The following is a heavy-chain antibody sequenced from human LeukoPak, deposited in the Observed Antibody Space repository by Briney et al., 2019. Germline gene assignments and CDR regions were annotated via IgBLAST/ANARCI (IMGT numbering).Heavy chain of an antibody. V-gene: IGHV4-34*01. CDR2: INHSGST. J-gene: IGHJ5*02. CDR1: GGSFSGYY. CDR3: ARDLNWFDP. Sequence: SETLSLTCAVYGGSFSGYYWSWIRQPPGKGLEWIGEINHSGSTNYNPSLKSRVTISVDTSKNQFSLKLSSVTAADTAVYYCARDLNWFDPWGQGTLVTVSS.